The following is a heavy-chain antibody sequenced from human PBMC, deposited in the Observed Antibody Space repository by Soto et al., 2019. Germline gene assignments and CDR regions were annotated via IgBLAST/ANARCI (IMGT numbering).Heavy chain of an antibody. D-gene: IGHD1-1*01. V-gene: IGHV1-18*01. CDR1: GYGFTTYG. CDR2: ISAHNGNT. CDR3: ARGRYGDY. Sequence: QVHLVQSGAEVKKPGASVKVSCKGSGYGFTTYGITWVRQAPGQGLEWMAWISAHNGNTNYAQKLQGRVPVTRDTSPSTAYMELRSLRSDDTAVYYCARGRYGDYWGQGALVTVSS. J-gene: IGHJ4*02.